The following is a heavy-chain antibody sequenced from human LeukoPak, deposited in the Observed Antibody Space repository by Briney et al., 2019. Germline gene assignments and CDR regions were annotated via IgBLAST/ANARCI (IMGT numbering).Heavy chain of an antibody. CDR2: MYYSGST. Sequence: SQTLSLTCTVSGGPISSGDYYWSWIRQPPGKGLEWIAYMYYSGSTYYNPSLKSRVTMSADTSKNQLSLKLSSVTAADTAVYYCARPYYYDSRIDPWGQGILVTVSS. V-gene: IGHV4-30-4*01. CDR1: GGPISSGDYY. CDR3: ARPYYYDSRIDP. D-gene: IGHD3-22*01. J-gene: IGHJ5*02.